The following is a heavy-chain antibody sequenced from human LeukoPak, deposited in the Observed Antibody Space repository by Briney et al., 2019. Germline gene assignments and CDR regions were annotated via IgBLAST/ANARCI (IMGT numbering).Heavy chain of an antibody. CDR3: ARAWGGNSYFDN. V-gene: IGHV3-30*04. CDR2: LLYDGSNQ. J-gene: IGHJ4*02. CDR1: GMPFSSYS. Sequence: SLRLSCVASGMPFSSYSMHWVRRAPDEGLEWVATLLYDGSNQGYADSVKGRFSISRDNSKNTLYLQMGRPRLEATGAYYCARAWGGNSYFDNWGQGTLVTVSS. D-gene: IGHD4-23*01.